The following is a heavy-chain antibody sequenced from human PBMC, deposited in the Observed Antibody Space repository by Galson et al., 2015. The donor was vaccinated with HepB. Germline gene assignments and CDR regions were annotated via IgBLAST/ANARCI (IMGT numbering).Heavy chain of an antibody. D-gene: IGHD5-18*01. CDR2: SSGGAGLT. V-gene: IGHV3-23*01. J-gene: IGHJ3*01. Sequence: SLRLSCAASGFTFSTYAMSWVRQGPGKGLEWVSASSGGAGLTFYADSVKGRFTISRDNSKNTLYLQVNSLGAEDTAIYYCARGLVGYGAFDFWGQGTLVTVSS. CDR1: GFTFSTYA. CDR3: ARGLVGYGAFDF.